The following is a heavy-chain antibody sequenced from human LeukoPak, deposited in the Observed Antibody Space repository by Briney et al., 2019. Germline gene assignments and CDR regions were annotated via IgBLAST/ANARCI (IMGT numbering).Heavy chain of an antibody. J-gene: IGHJ4*02. CDR1: GFTFSSYA. V-gene: IGHV3-23*01. Sequence: QAGRSLRLSCAAAGFTFSSYAVSWVRQAPGKGLEWVSSISGSGGSTYSADSVKGRFTISRDNSKNTLYLQMNSLRAEDTALYYCAKDRSCTNDICHGDFDYWGQGTLVTVSS. CDR2: ISGSGGST. D-gene: IGHD2-8*01. CDR3: AKDRSCTNDICHGDFDY.